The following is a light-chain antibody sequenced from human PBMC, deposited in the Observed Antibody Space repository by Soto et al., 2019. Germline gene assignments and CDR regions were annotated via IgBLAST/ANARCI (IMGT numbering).Light chain of an antibody. J-gene: IGKJ2*02. CDR1: QNINSW. CDR2: KAS. V-gene: IGKV1-5*03. Sequence: DIQMAQSPSTLSASVGDRVTITCRPSQNINSWLAWYQQKPGKAPKLLIYKASSLESGVPSRFSGSGSGTEFTLTINSLQPDDFATYYCLQYNSILWTFGQGTKLDIK. CDR3: LQYNSILWT.